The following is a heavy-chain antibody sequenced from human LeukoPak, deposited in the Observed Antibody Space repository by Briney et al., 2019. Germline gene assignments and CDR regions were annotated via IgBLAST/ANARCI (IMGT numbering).Heavy chain of an antibody. V-gene: IGHV4-39*01. CDR2: IYYSGST. D-gene: IGHD3-3*01. CDR3: ARQEPWSYGMDV. J-gene: IGHJ6*02. Sequence: SETLSLTCTVSGGSISSSSYYWGWIRQPPGKGLERIGSIYYSGSTYYNPSLKSRVTISVDTSKNQFSLKLSSVTAADTAVYYCARQEPWSYGMDVWGQGTTVTVSS. CDR1: GGSISSSSYY.